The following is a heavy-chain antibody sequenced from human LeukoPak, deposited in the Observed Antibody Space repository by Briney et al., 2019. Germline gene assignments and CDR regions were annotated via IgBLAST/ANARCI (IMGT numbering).Heavy chain of an antibody. D-gene: IGHD1-1*01. Sequence: GTSVKVSCKASGFTSTSSAMQWVRQARGQRLEWIGWIVVGSGNTNYAQKFQERVTITRDMSTSTAYMELSSLRSEDTAVYYCAADGNWNDRDSDAFDIWGQGTMVTVSS. CDR3: AADGNWNDRDSDAFDI. CDR1: GFTSTSSA. J-gene: IGHJ3*02. V-gene: IGHV1-58*02. CDR2: IVVGSGNT.